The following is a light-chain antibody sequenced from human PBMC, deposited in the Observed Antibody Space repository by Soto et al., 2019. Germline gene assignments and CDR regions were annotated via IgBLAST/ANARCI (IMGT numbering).Light chain of an antibody. CDR2: TSS. CDR3: LQDHSYPWT. CDR1: EDIRFD. Sequence: AVQVTQTPSSLSASVGDTVTITCRASEDIRFDVAWYQQKSGRAPRLLIYTSSHRQSGVPSRFSGSASVTEFRLTISGMRPDDLAVYYCLQDHSYPWTFGQGTK. J-gene: IGKJ1*01. V-gene: IGKV1-6*01.